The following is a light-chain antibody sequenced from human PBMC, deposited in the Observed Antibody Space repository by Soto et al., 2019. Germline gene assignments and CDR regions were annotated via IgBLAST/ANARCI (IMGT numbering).Light chain of an antibody. CDR3: QQYAESPLT. CDR1: QSVSSNY. Sequence: EIVLTQSPGTLSLSPGERASLSCRASQSVSSNYLAWFQQKPGQAPRLLISTASSRATGIPDRFSGSGSGTDFTLTVTRLEPEDFAVYYCQQYAESPLTFGGGTKVEIK. CDR2: TAS. J-gene: IGKJ4*01. V-gene: IGKV3-20*01.